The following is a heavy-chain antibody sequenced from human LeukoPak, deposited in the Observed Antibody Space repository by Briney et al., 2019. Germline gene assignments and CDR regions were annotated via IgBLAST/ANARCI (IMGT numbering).Heavy chain of an antibody. CDR3: ARAVWDSSGHLFDY. D-gene: IGHD3-22*01. V-gene: IGHV3-21*01. CDR2: ISGSSSYI. J-gene: IGHJ4*02. CDR1: GFTFSSYS. Sequence: GGSLRLSCAASGFTFSSYSMNWVRQAPGKGLEWVSSISGSSSYIYYAVSVKGRFTISRDNAKNSLYLQMNSLRAEDTAVYYCARAVWDSSGHLFDYWGQGTLVTVSS.